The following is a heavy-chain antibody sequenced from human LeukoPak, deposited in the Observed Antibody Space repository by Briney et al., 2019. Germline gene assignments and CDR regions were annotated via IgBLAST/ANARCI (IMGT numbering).Heavy chain of an antibody. CDR3: ARTTTSWFFDY. CDR1: GFTFSSYE. V-gene: IGHV3-48*03. D-gene: IGHD1-14*01. J-gene: IGHJ4*02. CDR2: ISSSGSTI. Sequence: PGGSLRLSCAASGFTFSSYEMNWVRQAPGKGLEWVSYISSSGSTIYYADSVKGRFTISRDNAKNSLYLQLNSLRAEDTAVYYCARTTTSWFFDYWGQGTLVTVSS.